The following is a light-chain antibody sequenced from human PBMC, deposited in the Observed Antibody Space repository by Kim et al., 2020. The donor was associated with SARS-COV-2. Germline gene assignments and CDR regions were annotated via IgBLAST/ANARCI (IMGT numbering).Light chain of an antibody. CDR3: QAWDSSTWV. V-gene: IGLV3-1*01. CDR1: KLGDKY. CDR2: QDS. Sequence: SYELTQPPSVSVSPGQTASITCSGDKLGDKYACWYQQKPGQSPVLVIYQDSKRPSGIPERFSGSNSWNTATLTISGTQAMDEADYYCQAWDSSTWVVGGG. J-gene: IGLJ3*02.